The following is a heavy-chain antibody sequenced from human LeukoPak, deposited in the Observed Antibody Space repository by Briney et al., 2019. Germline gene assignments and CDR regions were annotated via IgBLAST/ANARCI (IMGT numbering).Heavy chain of an antibody. Sequence: PGGSLRLSCAASGFTFSSYWMHWVRQAPGKGQVWVSGNSGSGGNTYYADSVKGRFTISRDNSKNTLYLQMNSLRVEDTAVYYCAKGPDYDSSGYYYDYWGQGTLVTVSS. V-gene: IGHV3-23*01. D-gene: IGHD3-22*01. J-gene: IGHJ4*02. CDR2: NSGSGGNT. CDR3: AKGPDYDSSGYYYDY. CDR1: GFTFSSYW.